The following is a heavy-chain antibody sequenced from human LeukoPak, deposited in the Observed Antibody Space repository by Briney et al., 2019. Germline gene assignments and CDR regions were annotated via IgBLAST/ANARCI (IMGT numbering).Heavy chain of an antibody. D-gene: IGHD3-10*02. CDR2: ISSSGSTI. CDR1: GFTCSSYA. Sequence: PGGSLRLSCAASGFTCSSYAMSWVRQAPGKGLEWVSYISSSGSTIYYADSVKGRFTISSDNAKNSLYLQMNSLRAEDTAVYYCAELGITMIGGVWGKGTTVTISS. CDR3: AELGITMIGGV. J-gene: IGHJ6*04. V-gene: IGHV3-48*03.